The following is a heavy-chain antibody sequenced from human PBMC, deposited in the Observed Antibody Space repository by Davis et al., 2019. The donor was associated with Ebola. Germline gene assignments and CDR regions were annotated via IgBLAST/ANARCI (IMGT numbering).Heavy chain of an antibody. CDR3: AKGHYGEIDY. J-gene: IGHJ4*02. CDR2: ISYDGSNK. Sequence: PGGSLRLSCAASGFTFSSYGMHWVRQAPGKGLEWVAVISYDGSNKYYADSVKGRFTISRDNSKNTLYLQMNSLRAEDTAVYYCAKGHYGEIDYWGQGTLVTVSS. V-gene: IGHV3-30*18. D-gene: IGHD4-17*01. CDR1: GFTFSSYG.